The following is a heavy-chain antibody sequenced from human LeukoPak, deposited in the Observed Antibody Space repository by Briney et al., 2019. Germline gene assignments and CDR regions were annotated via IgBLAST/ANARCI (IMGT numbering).Heavy chain of an antibody. CDR1: RGTFSSYA. J-gene: IGHJ5*02. Sequence: SVKVSCKASRGTFSSYAISWVRQAPGQGLGWMGGIIPIFGTANYAQKFQGRVTITADESTSTAYMELSSLRSEDTAVYYCARDTLELRDGWFDPWGQGTLVTVSS. D-gene: IGHD1-7*01. CDR3: ARDTLELRDGWFDP. V-gene: IGHV1-69*13. CDR2: IIPIFGTA.